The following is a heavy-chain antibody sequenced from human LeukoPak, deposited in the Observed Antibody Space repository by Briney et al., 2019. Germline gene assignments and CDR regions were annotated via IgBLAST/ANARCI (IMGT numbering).Heavy chain of an antibody. CDR1: GYRFTSYY. V-gene: IGHV1-46*01. CDR2: INPSGGSP. CDR3: VRGIPLFDY. J-gene: IGHJ4*02. Sequence: ASVKVSCKASGYRFTSYYMHWVRQAPGQGLEWMGIINPSGGSPTYAQKFQGRVTMTGDTSTSTVYMELSSLRSEDTAVYYCVRGIPLFDYWGQGTLVTASS.